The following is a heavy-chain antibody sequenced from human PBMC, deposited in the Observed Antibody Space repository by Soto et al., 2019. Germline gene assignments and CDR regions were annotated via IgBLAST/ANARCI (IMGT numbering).Heavy chain of an antibody. Sequence: GGSLRLSCAASGFTFNTYWMTGVRKAPGKGLEWVASIEPQGMEKHYVDSVKGRFTISRDNAKNTLYLQMNSLRAEDTAVYYCARTSPLDYYYYGMDVWGQGTTVTVS. D-gene: IGHD2-2*01. J-gene: IGHJ6*02. CDR3: ARTSPLDYYYYGMDV. CDR2: IEPQGMEK. V-gene: IGHV3-7*02. CDR1: GFTFNTYW.